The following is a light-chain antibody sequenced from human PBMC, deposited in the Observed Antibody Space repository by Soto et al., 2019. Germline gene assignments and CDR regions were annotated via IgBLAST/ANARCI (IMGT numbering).Light chain of an antibody. CDR3: GTWDSRLSAVV. V-gene: IGLV1-51*01. Sequence: QSVLTQPPSVSAAPGQKVTISCSGSSSNIGNNFVSWYQQLPGTAPKLLIYDNDMRPSGIPDRFSVSKSGTSATLGITGLPTGDEADYYCGTWDSRLSAVVFGGGTKLTVL. CDR2: DND. CDR1: SSNIGNNF. J-gene: IGLJ2*01.